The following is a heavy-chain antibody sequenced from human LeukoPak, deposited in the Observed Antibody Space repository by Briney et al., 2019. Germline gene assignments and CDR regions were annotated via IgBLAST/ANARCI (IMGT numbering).Heavy chain of an antibody. CDR3: VRDTFRVTTPFDY. V-gene: IGHV1-18*01. CDR2: ISGYNGNT. Sequence: GASVKVSCHASGYTFTSYGISWVRQAPGQGLEWMGWISGYNGNTNYAEKLQDRVTMTTDTSTSTAYMELRSLRPDDTAVYYCVRDTFRVTTPFDYWGQGTLVTVSS. J-gene: IGHJ4*02. D-gene: IGHD4-11*01. CDR1: GYTFTSYG.